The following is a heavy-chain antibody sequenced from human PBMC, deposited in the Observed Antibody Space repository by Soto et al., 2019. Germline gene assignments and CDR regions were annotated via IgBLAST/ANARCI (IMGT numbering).Heavy chain of an antibody. CDR3: ARETAAGYYYYGMDV. D-gene: IGHD6-13*01. CDR2: IYHSGST. J-gene: IGHJ6*02. CDR1: GGSISSSNW. V-gene: IGHV4-4*02. Sequence: SETLSLTCAVSGGSISSSNWWSWVRQPPGKGLEWIGEIYHSGSTNYNPSLKSRVTISVDKSKNQFSLKLSSVTAADTAVYYCARETAAGYYYYGMDVWGQGTTVTVSS.